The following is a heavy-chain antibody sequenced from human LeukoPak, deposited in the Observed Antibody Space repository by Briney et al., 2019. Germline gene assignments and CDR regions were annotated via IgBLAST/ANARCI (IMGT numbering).Heavy chain of an antibody. CDR1: GGSFSGYY. D-gene: IGHD3-10*01. CDR3: ARGRRWSTRGRVVYFDY. Sequence: SETLSLTCAVSGGSFSGYYWSWVRQPPGKGLEWIGEINHSGSTNYIPSLESRVTISVDTSKNQFSLKLSSVTAAGTAVYYCARGRRWSTRGRVVYFDYWGQGTLVTVSS. V-gene: IGHV4-34*01. CDR2: INHSGST. J-gene: IGHJ4*02.